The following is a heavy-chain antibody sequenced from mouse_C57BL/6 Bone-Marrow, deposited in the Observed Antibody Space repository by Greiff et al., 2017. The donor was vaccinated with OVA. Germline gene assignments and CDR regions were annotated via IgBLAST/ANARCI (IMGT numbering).Heavy chain of an antibody. Sequence: EVKVEESGEGLVKPGGSLKLSCAASGFTFSSYAMSWVRQTPEKRLEWVAYISSGGDYIYYADTVKGRFTISRDNARNTLYLQMSSLKSEDTAMYYCTRPGNYYGSSPFDYWGQGTTLTVSS. J-gene: IGHJ2*01. V-gene: IGHV5-9-1*02. CDR1: GFTFSSYA. CDR3: TRPGNYYGSSPFDY. D-gene: IGHD1-1*01. CDR2: ISSGGDYI.